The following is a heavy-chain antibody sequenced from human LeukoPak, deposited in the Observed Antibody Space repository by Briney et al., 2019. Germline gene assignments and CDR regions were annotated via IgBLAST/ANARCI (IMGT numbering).Heavy chain of an antibody. CDR3: ARDTRRFLEWFIDY. D-gene: IGHD3-3*01. J-gene: IGHJ4*02. CDR2: IKQDGSEK. CDR1: GFTFSSFW. V-gene: IGHV3-7*01. Sequence: GGSLRLSCAASGFTFSSFWMSWVRQAPGKGLEWVANIKQDGSEKYYVDSVKGRFTISRDNSKNTLYLQMNSLRAEDTAVYYCARDTRRFLEWFIDYWGQGTLVTVSS.